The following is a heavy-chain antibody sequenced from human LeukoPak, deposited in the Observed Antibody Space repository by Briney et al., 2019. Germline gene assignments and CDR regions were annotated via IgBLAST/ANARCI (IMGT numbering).Heavy chain of an antibody. J-gene: IGHJ6*03. CDR1: GFTFSSYA. V-gene: IGHV3-23*01. CDR2: ISGSGGTT. D-gene: IGHD3-3*01. CDR3: AKGGIFGVVIGYYCMDV. Sequence: GGSLRLSCAASGFTFSSYAMSWVRQTPGKGLEWVSGISGSGGTTYYADSVKGRFTISRDNSKNTLYLQMNSLRAEDTAVYYCAKGGIFGVVIGYYCMDVWGKGTTVTVFS.